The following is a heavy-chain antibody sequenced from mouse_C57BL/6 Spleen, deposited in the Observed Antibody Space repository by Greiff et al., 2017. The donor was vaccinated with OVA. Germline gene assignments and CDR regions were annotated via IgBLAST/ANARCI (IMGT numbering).Heavy chain of an antibody. CDR3: ARKEGYDYDVGSYAMDY. J-gene: IGHJ4*01. D-gene: IGHD2-4*01. CDR1: GYSFTDYN. CDR2: INPNYGTT. Sequence: QLQESGPELVKPGASVKISCKASGYSFTDYNMNWVKQSNGKSLEWIGVINPNYGTTSYNQKFKGKATLTVDQSSSTAYMQLNSLTSEDSAVYYCARKEGYDYDVGSYAMDYWGQGTSVTVSS. V-gene: IGHV1-39*01.